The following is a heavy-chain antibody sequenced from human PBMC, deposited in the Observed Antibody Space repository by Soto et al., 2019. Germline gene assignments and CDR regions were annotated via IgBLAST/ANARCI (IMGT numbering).Heavy chain of an antibody. Sequence: QVQLVESGGGVVQPGRSLRLSCAASGFTFNSYAMHWVRQAPGKGLEWVAVISYDGSDKYYADSVKGRFTISRDNSKNTLDVQMESLRAEDTAVYYCASDVTPGGSSAFDIWGQGTMVTVSS. V-gene: IGHV3-30-3*01. CDR2: ISYDGSDK. D-gene: IGHD2-15*01. CDR1: GFTFNSYA. CDR3: ASDVTPGGSSAFDI. J-gene: IGHJ3*02.